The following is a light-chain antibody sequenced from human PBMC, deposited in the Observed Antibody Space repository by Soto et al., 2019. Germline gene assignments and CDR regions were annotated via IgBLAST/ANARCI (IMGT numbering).Light chain of an antibody. J-gene: IGLJ2*01. CDR1: GSDIGGYNY. CDR2: EVS. Sequence: QSALAQPASVSASFGQSITISCTGTGSDIGGYNYVSWYQQHPGKAPKVLIYEVSLRPSGVSSRFSGSKSGTSASLAITGLQAEDEADYYCQSYYSSLSGSRVLFGGGTKLTVL. V-gene: IGLV2-14*01. CDR3: QSYYSSLSGSRVL.